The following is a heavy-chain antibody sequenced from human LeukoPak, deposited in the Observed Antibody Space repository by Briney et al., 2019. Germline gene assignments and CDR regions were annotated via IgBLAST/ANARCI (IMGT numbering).Heavy chain of an antibody. Sequence: GASVNVSCKGSGGTFISYAISWVRQAPGQGGAWMGGIIPIFGTANYAQKFQGRVTIAADKSTSTAYMELSSLRSEDTAVYYCARAPIYYGSGSYYWETFDYWGQGTLVTVSS. J-gene: IGHJ4*02. CDR1: GGTFISYA. CDR2: IIPIFGTA. CDR3: ARAPIYYGSGSYYWETFDY. V-gene: IGHV1-69*06. D-gene: IGHD3-10*01.